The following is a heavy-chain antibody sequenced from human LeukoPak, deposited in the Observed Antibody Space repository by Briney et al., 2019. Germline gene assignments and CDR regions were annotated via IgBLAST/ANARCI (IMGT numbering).Heavy chain of an antibody. D-gene: IGHD7-27*01. CDR2: ISRSGSAM. CDR1: GFTLSSYE. J-gene: IGHJ4*02. CDR3: AGEISALGNYFDS. Sequence: GGSLRLSCAASGFTLSSYEMNWVRQAPGKGLEWVLYISRSGSAMYYADSVKGRFTISRDNAKNSLYLQMNSLRAEDTAVYYCAGEISALGNYFDSWGQGTLVTVSS. V-gene: IGHV3-48*03.